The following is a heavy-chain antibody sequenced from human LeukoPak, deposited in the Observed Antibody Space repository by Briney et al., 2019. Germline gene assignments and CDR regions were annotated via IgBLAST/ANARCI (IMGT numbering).Heavy chain of an antibody. CDR1: GYHFTTYW. D-gene: IGHD4-17*01. CDR2: FYPATSDI. V-gene: IGHV5-51*01. Sequence: GESLRISCKASGYHFTTYWIGGVRQTPGKGLEWMGIFYPATSDIRYSPSFQGQVTISADKSISTAYLQWNSLKASDTAMYYCARQITKYGDYHLDYSGQGTLVTVSS. CDR3: ARQITKYGDYHLDY. J-gene: IGHJ4*02.